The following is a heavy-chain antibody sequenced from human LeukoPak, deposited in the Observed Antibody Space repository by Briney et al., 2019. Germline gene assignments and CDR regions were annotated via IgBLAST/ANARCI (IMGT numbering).Heavy chain of an antibody. CDR2: ISSSGSTI. D-gene: IGHD5-12*01. Sequence: GGSLRLSCAASGFTFSSYSMNWVRQAPGKGLEWVSYISSSGSTIYYADSVKGRFTISRDNAKNSLYLQMNSLRAEDTAVYYCARSPGWARYYYYYYYMDVWGKGTTVTVSS. J-gene: IGHJ6*03. V-gene: IGHV3-48*04. CDR1: GFTFSSYS. CDR3: ARSPGWARYYYYYYYMDV.